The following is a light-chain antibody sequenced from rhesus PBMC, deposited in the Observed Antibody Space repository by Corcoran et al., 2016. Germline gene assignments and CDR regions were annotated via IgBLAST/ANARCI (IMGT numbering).Light chain of an antibody. CDR3: CSSAGDNTLL. CDR2: YVT. V-gene: IGLV2-32*02. Sequence: QAALTQPRSVSGSPGQSVTISCTGTSSNIGHYNFVPWYQQYPGTAPKFILYYVTERPSGVSDRFSGSKSAHAAYLTISGLQAEDEAIYCCCSSAGDNTLLFGTGTKLTVL. J-gene: IGLJ6*01. CDR1: SSNIGHYNF.